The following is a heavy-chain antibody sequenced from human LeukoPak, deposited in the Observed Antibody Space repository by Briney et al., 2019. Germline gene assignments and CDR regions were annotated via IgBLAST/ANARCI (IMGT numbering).Heavy chain of an antibody. CDR3: AREEVRRAVAGYFDN. V-gene: IGHV1-18*01. Sequence: ASVKVSCKASGYTFTSYGISWVRQAPGQGLEWVGWISGYNGNTNYAQKLQGRVTMTTDTSTSTVCMEQRSLRSDDTAVYYCAREEVRRAVAGYFDNWGQGTLVTVSS. J-gene: IGHJ4*02. CDR2: ISGYNGNT. D-gene: IGHD6-19*01. CDR1: GYTFTSYG.